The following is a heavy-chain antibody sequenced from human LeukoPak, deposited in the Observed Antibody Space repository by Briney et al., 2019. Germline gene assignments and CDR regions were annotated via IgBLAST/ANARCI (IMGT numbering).Heavy chain of an antibody. CDR2: IYSSGST. CDR1: GGSISSSSYY. Sequence: PSETLSLTCTVSGGSISSSSYYWSWIRQPAGKGLEWIGRIYSSGSTNYNPSLKSRVTMSVDTSKNQFSLNLSSLTAAGTAFYYCARESYSSGWYKDYWGQGILVTVSS. J-gene: IGHJ4*02. V-gene: IGHV4-61*02. D-gene: IGHD6-19*01. CDR3: ARESYSSGWYKDY.